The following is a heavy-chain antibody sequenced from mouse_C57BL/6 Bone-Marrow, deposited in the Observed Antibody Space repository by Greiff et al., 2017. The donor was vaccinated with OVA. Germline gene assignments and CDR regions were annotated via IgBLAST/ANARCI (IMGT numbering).Heavy chain of an antibody. CDR2: IYPGSGST. D-gene: IGHD2-4*01. V-gene: IGHV1-55*01. CDR3: ARSGWDYDFFDY. J-gene: IGHJ2*01. Sequence: QVHVKQSGAELVKPGASVKMSCTASGYTFTSYWITWVKQRPGQGLEWIGDIYPGSGSTNYNEKFKSKATLTVDTSSSTAYMQLSSLTSEDSAVYYCARSGWDYDFFDYWGQGTTLTVSS. CDR1: GYTFTSYW.